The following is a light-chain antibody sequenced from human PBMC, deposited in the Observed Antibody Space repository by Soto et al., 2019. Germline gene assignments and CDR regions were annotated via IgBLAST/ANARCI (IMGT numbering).Light chain of an antibody. CDR2: AAS. J-gene: IGKJ5*01. Sequence: DILMTQSPSSLSASVGDRVTITCRASQGIYNYLAWYQQKPGKAPKLLIYAASTLEAGVPSRFSGSGSGTDFTLTISSLQPEDVATYYCHKYNSALLTFGQGTRLEIK. V-gene: IGKV1-27*01. CDR3: HKYNSALLT. CDR1: QGIYNY.